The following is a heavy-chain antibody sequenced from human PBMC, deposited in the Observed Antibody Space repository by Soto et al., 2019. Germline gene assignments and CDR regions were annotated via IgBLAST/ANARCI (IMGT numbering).Heavy chain of an antibody. CDR3: ARGDYGDYVDAFDI. V-gene: IGHV4-59*08. D-gene: IGHD4-17*01. CDR2: IYYSGST. Sequence: QVQLQESGPGLVKPSETLSLTCTVSGGSISSYYWSWIRQPPGKGLEWIGYIYYSGSTNYNPSLKSRVTISVDTSKNQCSLKLSSVTAADTAVYYCARGDYGDYVDAFDIWGQGTMVTVSS. J-gene: IGHJ3*02. CDR1: GGSISSYY.